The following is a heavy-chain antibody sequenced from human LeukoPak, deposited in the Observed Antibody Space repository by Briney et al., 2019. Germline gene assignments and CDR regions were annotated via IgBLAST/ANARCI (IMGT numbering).Heavy chain of an antibody. CDR3: AGNPDDFWSLYPPIGAFDI. J-gene: IGHJ3*02. CDR2: ISGSGGST. Sequence: GGSLRLSCAASGFTFSSYAMSWVRQAPGKGLEWVSAISGSGGSTYYADSVKGRFTISRDNSKNTVYLQMNSLRAEDTAVYYCAGNPDDFWSLYPPIGAFDIWGQGTMVTVSS. V-gene: IGHV3-23*01. CDR1: GFTFSSYA. D-gene: IGHD3-3*01.